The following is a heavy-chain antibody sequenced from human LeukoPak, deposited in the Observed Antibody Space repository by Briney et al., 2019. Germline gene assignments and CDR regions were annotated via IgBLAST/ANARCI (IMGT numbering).Heavy chain of an antibody. D-gene: IGHD5-12*01. CDR1: GFTFDDYT. J-gene: IGHJ4*02. Sequence: GGSLRLSCAASGFTFDDYTMHWVRQAPGKGLEWVSLISWDGGSTHYADSVKGRFTISRDNSKNSLYLQMNSLRTEDTALYYCAKSADARSGYDEFDYWGQGTLVTVSS. CDR3: AKSADARSGYDEFDY. V-gene: IGHV3-43*01. CDR2: ISWDGGST.